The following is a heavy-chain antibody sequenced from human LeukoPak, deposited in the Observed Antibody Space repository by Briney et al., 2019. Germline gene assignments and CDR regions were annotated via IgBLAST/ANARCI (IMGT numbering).Heavy chain of an antibody. D-gene: IGHD3-22*01. CDR1: GFSFSSYA. CDR2: MGGSGGGT. CDR3: AKVDSRNYYEILDY. J-gene: IGHJ4*02. Sequence: GALRLSCAASGFSFSSYAMSWVRQAPGKGLEWVSGMGGSGGGTHYADSVKGRFTISRDNSKHTLYLQMNSLRAEDTAVYYCAKVDSRNYYEILDYWGQGTLVTVSS. V-gene: IGHV3-23*01.